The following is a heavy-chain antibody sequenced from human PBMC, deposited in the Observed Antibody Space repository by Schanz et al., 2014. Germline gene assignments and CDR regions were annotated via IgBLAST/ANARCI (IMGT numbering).Heavy chain of an antibody. D-gene: IGHD6-13*01. CDR2: IKHDGSVK. J-gene: IGHJ4*02. Sequence: ERLVESGGGVAQPGRSLRLSCAASGFTFSDYWMSWVRQAPGKGPEWVANIKHDGSVKDYVDSVEGRFTISRDNAKRSLFLQINSLRVEDTAVYFCVSQTGSPNYWGQGTLVTVSS. V-gene: IGHV3-7*02. CDR1: GFTFSDYW. CDR3: VSQTGSPNY.